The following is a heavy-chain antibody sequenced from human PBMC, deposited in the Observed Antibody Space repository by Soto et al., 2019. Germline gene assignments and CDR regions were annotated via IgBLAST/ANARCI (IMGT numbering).Heavy chain of an antibody. CDR1: GFTFNTYD. CDR3: VRSGTARLLRHNGFDT. V-gene: IGHV3-21*01. D-gene: IGHD2-21*01. J-gene: IGHJ5*02. Sequence: EVQLVESGGGLVKPGGSLRLSCAASGFTFNTYDMNWVRQAPGKGLEWVSSITTSSAYIYYADSLRGRITISRDNATNSLVLHMNTLRPEDTAVSYCVRSGTARLLRHNGFDTWGQGTLVTVSS. CDR2: ITTSSAYI.